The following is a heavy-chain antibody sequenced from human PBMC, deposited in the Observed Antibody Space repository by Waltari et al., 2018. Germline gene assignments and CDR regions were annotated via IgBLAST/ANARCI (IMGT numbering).Heavy chain of an antibody. CDR2: INPNSGGT. V-gene: IGHV1-2*02. Sequence: QVQLVQSGAEVKKPGASVKVSCKASGYTFTGYYIHWVRPAPGQGLEWMGWINPNSGGTNYAQKFQGRVTMTRDTSISTAYMELSRLRSDDTAVYYCARGLSGTGGFDWFDPWGQGTLVTVSS. J-gene: IGHJ5*02. D-gene: IGHD1-26*01. CDR3: ARGLSGTGGFDWFDP. CDR1: GYTFTGYY.